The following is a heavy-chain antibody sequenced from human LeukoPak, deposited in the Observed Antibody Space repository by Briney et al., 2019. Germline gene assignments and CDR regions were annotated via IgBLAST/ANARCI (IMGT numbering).Heavy chain of an antibody. V-gene: IGHV1-2*02. J-gene: IGHJ6*03. CDR1: GYTFTGYY. CDR3: VRERQLVGLYYYYYYMDV. Sequence: ASVKVSCKASGYTFTGYYMHWVRQAPGQGLEWKGWINPNSGGTNYAQKFQGRVTMTRDTSISTAYMELSRLRSDDTAVYYCVRERQLVGLYYYYYYMDVWGKGTTVTVSS. D-gene: IGHD6-6*01. CDR2: INPNSGGT.